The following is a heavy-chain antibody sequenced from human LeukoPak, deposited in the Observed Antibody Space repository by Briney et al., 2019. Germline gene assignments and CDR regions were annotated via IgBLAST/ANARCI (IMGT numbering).Heavy chain of an antibody. J-gene: IGHJ4*02. CDR2: INHSGST. Sequence: SETLSLTCAVYGGSFSGYYWSWIRQPPGKGLEWIGEINHSGSTNYNPSLKSRVTISVDTSKNQFSLKLSSVTAADTAVYYCARDTSDYGDYEVDYWGQGTLVTVSS. CDR1: GGSFSGYY. V-gene: IGHV4-34*01. D-gene: IGHD4-17*01. CDR3: ARDTSDYGDYEVDY.